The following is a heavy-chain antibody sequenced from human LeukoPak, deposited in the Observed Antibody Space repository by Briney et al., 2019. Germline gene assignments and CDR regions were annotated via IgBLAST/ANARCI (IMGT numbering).Heavy chain of an antibody. V-gene: IGHV4-61*08. CDR3: ARHDYNWKTFDY. J-gene: IGHJ4*02. CDR2: ISNSGNT. Sequence: PSETLSLTCTVSGDSVSSGDYHWSWIRQPPGKGLEWIGNISNSGNTNYNPSLKSRVTISVDTSKNQFSLRLSSVTAADTAVYYCARHDYNWKTFDYWGQGTLVTVSS. CDR1: GDSVSSGDYH. D-gene: IGHD1-1*01.